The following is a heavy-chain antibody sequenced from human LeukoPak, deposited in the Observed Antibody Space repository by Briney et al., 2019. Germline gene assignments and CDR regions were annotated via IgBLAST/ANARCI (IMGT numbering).Heavy chain of an antibody. CDR1: GGSISSSSYY. J-gene: IGHJ4*02. V-gene: IGHV4-39*01. Sequence: SETLSLTCTVSGGSISSSSYYWGWIRQPPGKGLEWIGSIYYSGSTYYNPSLKSRVTISVDTSKNQFSLKLSSVTAADTAVYYCARLVDLLGSVVTPDKDHDYWDQGTLVTVSS. D-gene: IGHD4-23*01. CDR2: IYYSGST. CDR3: ARLVDLLGSVVTPDKDHDY.